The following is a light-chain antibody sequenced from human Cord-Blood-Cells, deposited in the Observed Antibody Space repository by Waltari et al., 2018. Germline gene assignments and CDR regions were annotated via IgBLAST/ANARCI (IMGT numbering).Light chain of an antibody. V-gene: IGKV4-1*01. CDR1: QSVLYSSNNNNY. J-gene: IGKJ2*01. CDR3: QQYYSTPYT. CDR2: WAS. Sequence: DIVMTQSPDSLAVSMGERSPINCKPSQSVLYSSNNNNYLAWYQQKPGQPPKLLIYWASTRESGVPDRFSGSGSGTDFTLTISSLQAEDVAIYYCQQYYSTPYTFGQGTKLEIK.